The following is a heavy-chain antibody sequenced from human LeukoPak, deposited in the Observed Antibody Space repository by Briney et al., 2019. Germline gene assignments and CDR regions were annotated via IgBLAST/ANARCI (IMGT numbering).Heavy chain of an antibody. CDR2: IAHHGNNK. J-gene: IGHJ4*02. CDR1: GFTFSSSA. CDR3: AKDGSWSCTD. Sequence: GGSLRLSCAASGFTFSSSAMRWVRQGPGKGLEWVAYIAHHGNNKYYADSVKGRFTISRDNSKRTLYLQMNSLRADDTAVYYCAKDGSWSCTDWGQGALVTVSS. D-gene: IGHD2-8*02. V-gene: IGHV3-30*02.